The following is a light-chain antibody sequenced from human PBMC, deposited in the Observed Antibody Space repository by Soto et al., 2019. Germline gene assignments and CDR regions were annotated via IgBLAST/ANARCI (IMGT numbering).Light chain of an antibody. CDR1: QSVSSN. CDR3: QQYNNWPRALT. J-gene: IGKJ4*01. Sequence: EILMPQSPATLSVSPGERATLSCRASQSVSSNLAWYQQKPGQAPRLLIYGASTRATGIPARFSGSGSGTEFTLTISSLQSEDFAVYYCQQYNNWPRALTFGGGTKVEIK. V-gene: IGKV3-15*01. CDR2: GAS.